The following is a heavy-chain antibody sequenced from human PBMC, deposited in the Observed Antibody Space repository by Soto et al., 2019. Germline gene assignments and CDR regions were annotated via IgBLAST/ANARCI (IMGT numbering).Heavy chain of an antibody. Sequence: GASVKVSCKASGGTFSSYTISWVRQAPGQGLEWMGRIIPILGIANYAQKFQGRVTITADKSTSTAYMELSSLRSEDTAVYYCARSRIVVVPAALDYWGQGTLVTVSS. CDR2: IIPILGIA. J-gene: IGHJ4*02. CDR3: ARSRIVVVPAALDY. V-gene: IGHV1-69*02. D-gene: IGHD2-2*01. CDR1: GGTFSSYT.